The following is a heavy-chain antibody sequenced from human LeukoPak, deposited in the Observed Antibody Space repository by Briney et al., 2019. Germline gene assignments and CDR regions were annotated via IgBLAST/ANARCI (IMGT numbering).Heavy chain of an antibody. CDR3: ARVKGDDFWSGTFDY. CDR2: VSSTSSFI. Sequence: GGSLRLSCAASGFTFSSYSINWVRQAPGKGLEWVSCVSSTSSFIYYADSVKGRFTISRDNAKNSLYLQMNSLRAEDTAVYYCARVKGDDFWSGTFDYWGQGTLVTVSS. D-gene: IGHD3-3*01. CDR1: GFTFSSYS. V-gene: IGHV3-21*01. J-gene: IGHJ4*02.